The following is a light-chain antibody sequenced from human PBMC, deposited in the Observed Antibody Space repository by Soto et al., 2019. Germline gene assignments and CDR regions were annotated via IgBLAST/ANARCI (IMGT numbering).Light chain of an antibody. J-gene: IGKJ2*01. Sequence: DIPMTQSPSAMSASVGDRVTITCRASRGISNFLAWFQQKPVNVPKRLIDAASSLQSGVPSRFSGSGAGREFPLTISSLQPEDFATYYGLQPNSYPFTFGQRTKLEI. CDR2: AAS. V-gene: IGKV1-17*03. CDR3: LQPNSYPFT. CDR1: RGISNF.